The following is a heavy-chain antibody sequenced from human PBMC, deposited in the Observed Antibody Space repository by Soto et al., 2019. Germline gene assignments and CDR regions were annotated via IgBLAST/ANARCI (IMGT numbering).Heavy chain of an antibody. CDR3: ARQKLWMATINNDAFDV. CDR1: GYTFNTYW. CDR2: IYPGDSDT. V-gene: IGHV5-51*01. J-gene: IGHJ3*01. D-gene: IGHD2-21*01. Sequence: PGESLKISCRGSGYTFNTYWIGWVRQMPGKGLEWMGFIYPGDSDTTYSPSFQGQVTISVDKSISAAYPQWSSLKVSDTAIYYCARQKLWMATINNDAFDVWGQGTKVTVSS.